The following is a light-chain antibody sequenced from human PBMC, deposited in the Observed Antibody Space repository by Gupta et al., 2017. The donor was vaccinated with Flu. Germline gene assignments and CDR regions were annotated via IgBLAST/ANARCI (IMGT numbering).Light chain of an antibody. V-gene: IGKV3-15*01. CDR2: DSF. J-gene: IGKJ2*01. Sequence: TATLSCRASQSVGSKLAWYQQRPGQAPRLLIYDSFKRPTGIPARFIGRGSGTGFTLTISGLQSEDFAVYYCQQYKDWPPEYTFGQGTRLDI. CDR1: QSVGSK. CDR3: QQYKDWPPEYT.